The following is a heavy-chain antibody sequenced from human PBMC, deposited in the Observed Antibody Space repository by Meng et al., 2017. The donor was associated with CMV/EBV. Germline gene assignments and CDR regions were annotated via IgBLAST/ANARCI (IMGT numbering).Heavy chain of an antibody. V-gene: IGHV3-74*01. Sequence: GGSLRLSCAASGFIFTNYWMHWVRQAPGKGLVWVSRISPDGSSTDYADAVKGRFTTSRDKAKSTVFLQMNSLRPDDTAVYYCASGGVVVPDYWGQGTLVTVSS. D-gene: IGHD2-2*01. CDR1: GFIFTNYW. CDR2: ISPDGSST. CDR3: ASGGVVVPDY. J-gene: IGHJ4*02.